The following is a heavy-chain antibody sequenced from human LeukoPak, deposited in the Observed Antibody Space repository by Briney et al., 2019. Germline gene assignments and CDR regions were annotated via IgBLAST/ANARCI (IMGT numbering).Heavy chain of an antibody. D-gene: IGHD5-24*01. CDR3: ARVGDGYNYNSWFDP. V-gene: IGHV1-69*04. CDR1: GGTFSSYA. J-gene: IGHJ5*02. CDR2: IIPILGIA. Sequence: EASVKVSCKASGGTFSSYAISWVRQAPGQGLEWMGRIIPILGIANYAQKFQGRVTITADKSTSTAYMELSSLRSEDTAVYYCARVGDGYNYNSWFDPWGQGTLVTVSS.